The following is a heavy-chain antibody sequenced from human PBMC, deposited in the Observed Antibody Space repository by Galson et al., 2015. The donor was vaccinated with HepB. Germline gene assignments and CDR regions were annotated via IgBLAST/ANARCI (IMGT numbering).Heavy chain of an antibody. J-gene: IGHJ3*01. Sequence: SLRLSCAASGFSFSAHTMTWVRQAPGKGLEWVSSISSFNNYIYCADSVKGRFTISRDNAKNSLYLQMNSLRAEDTAVYYCARDVVWDRASDVWGQGTMVAVSS. CDR2: ISSFNNYI. CDR1: GFSFSAHT. D-gene: IGHD3-16*01. CDR3: ARDVVWDRASDV. V-gene: IGHV3-21*06.